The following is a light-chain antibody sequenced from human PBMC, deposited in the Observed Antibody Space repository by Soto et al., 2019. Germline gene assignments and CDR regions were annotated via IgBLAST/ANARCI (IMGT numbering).Light chain of an antibody. Sequence: QYVLTQPPSVSGAPGQRVTISCTGGTSNIGSDYGVHWYQQLPGRAPRLLIYINDKRPSGVPDRFSGSKSGTSASLAITGLQAEDEADYYCQSYDSRLSGVIFGGGTKLTVL. CDR2: IND. J-gene: IGLJ2*01. CDR3: QSYDSRLSGVI. V-gene: IGLV1-40*01. CDR1: TSNIGSDYG.